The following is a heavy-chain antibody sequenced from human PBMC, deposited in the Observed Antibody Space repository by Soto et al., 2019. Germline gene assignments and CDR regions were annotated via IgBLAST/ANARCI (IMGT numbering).Heavy chain of an antibody. V-gene: IGHV4-31*03. D-gene: IGHD2-2*01. CDR2: IYYSGST. CDR1: GGSISSGGYY. Sequence: PSETLSLTCTVSGGSISSGGYYWSWIRQHPGKGLEWIGYIYYSGSTYYNPSLKSRVTISVDTSKNQFSLKLSSVTAADTAVYYCARETRVGVPAATYYYYGMDVWGQGTTVTVSS. CDR3: ARETRVGVPAATYYYYGMDV. J-gene: IGHJ6*02.